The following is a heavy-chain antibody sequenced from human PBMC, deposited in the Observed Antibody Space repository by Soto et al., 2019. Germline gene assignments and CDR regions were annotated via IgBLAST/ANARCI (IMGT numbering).Heavy chain of an antibody. J-gene: IGHJ6*03. CDR1: GVSISSGGYY. Sequence: SETLSLTCTVSGVSISSGGYYWSWIRQHPGKGLEWIGYIYYSGSTYYSPSLKSRVTISVDTSKNQFSLKLSSVTAADTAVYYCARANSSGWYLNYSRDYYYYYYMDVWGKGTTVTVSS. CDR2: IYYSGST. D-gene: IGHD6-19*01. CDR3: ARANSSGWYLNYSRDYYYYYYMDV. V-gene: IGHV4-31*03.